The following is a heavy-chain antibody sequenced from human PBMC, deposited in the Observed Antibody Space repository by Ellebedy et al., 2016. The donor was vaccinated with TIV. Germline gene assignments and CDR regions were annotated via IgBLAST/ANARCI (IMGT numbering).Heavy chain of an antibody. D-gene: IGHD5-24*01. Sequence: SETLSLXXTVSGGSISSGSYYWSWIRQPAGKGLEWIGRIYTSGSTNYNPSLKSRVTMSVDTSKNQFSLKLSSVTAADTAVYYCASPSRRDGSNDAFDIWGQGTMVTVSS. CDR2: IYTSGST. CDR3: ASPSRRDGSNDAFDI. V-gene: IGHV4-61*02. CDR1: GGSISSGSYY. J-gene: IGHJ3*02.